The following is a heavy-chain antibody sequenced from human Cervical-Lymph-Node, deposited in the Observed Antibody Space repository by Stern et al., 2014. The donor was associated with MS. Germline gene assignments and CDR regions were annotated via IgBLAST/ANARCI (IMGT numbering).Heavy chain of an antibody. CDR1: GFSFSDYY. CDR2: ISGSTSYT. Sequence: DQLVESGGGLVKPGGSLRLSCAASGFSFSDYYMSWIRQAPGKGLEWATYISGSTSYTKYADSVKGRFTISRDNTKNSLYLQMNSLSAEDTAVYYCARGYSSGWYAGRDYWGQGSLVTVSS. V-gene: IGHV3-11*06. D-gene: IGHD6-19*01. CDR3: ARGYSSGWYAGRDY. J-gene: IGHJ4*02.